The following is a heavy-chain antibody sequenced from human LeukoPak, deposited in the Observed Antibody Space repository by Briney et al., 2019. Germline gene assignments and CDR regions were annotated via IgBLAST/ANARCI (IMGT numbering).Heavy chain of an antibody. CDR1: GYSFTSYW. CDR2: IDPSDSYT. J-gene: IGHJ4*02. V-gene: IGHV5-10-1*01. CDR3: ARHRSYYYGSGSYGRSFDY. Sequence: GESLKIPCKGSGYSFTSYWISWVRQMPGKGLEWMGRIDPSDSYTNYSPSFQGHVTISADKSISTAYLQWSSLKASDTAMYYCARHRSYYYGSGSYGRSFDYWGQGTLVTVSS. D-gene: IGHD3-10*01.